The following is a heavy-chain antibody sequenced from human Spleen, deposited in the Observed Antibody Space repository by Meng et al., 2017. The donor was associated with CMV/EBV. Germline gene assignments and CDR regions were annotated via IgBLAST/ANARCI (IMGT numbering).Heavy chain of an antibody. CDR1: GYSISSGYY. Sequence: GSLRLSCTVSGYSISSGYYWGWIRQPPGKGLEWIGSIYHSGSTYYNPSLKSRVTISVDTSKNQFSLKLSSVTAADTAVYYCARESEVPAPSFYGMDVWGQGTTVTVS. V-gene: IGHV4-38-2*02. CDR2: IYHSGST. J-gene: IGHJ6*02. D-gene: IGHD2-2*01. CDR3: ARESEVPAPSFYGMDV.